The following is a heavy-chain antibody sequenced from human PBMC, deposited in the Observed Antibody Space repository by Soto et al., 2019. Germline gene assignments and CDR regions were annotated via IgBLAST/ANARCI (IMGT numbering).Heavy chain of an antibody. D-gene: IGHD3-10*01. CDR1: GGSFSDTY. Sequence: SETLSLTCAVYGGSFSDTYWNWFRQPPGKGLEWIGEINHNTNTSYNPSLKSRVTMSVDTSKNQFSLKVNSVTAADTALYYCARQGFGQLHGLVDVWGPGTTVTVSS. CDR3: ARQGFGQLHGLVDV. V-gene: IGHV4-34*01. CDR2: INHNTNT. J-gene: IGHJ6*02.